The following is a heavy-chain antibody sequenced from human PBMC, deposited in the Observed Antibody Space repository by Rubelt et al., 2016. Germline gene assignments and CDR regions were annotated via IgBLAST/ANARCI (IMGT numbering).Heavy chain of an antibody. V-gene: IGHV1-2*06. D-gene: IGHD3-16*01. J-gene: IGHJ6*02. CDR1: GYTFTSYG. Sequence: QVQLVQSGAEVKKPGASVKVSCKASGYTFTSYGISWVRQAPGQGLEWMGRINPNSGGTNYAQKFKGRVTMTRDTSISTAYMEPSRLRSDDTAVYYCAREGDYYYGMDVWGQGTTVTVSS. CDR2: INPNSGGT. CDR3: AREGDYYYGMDV.